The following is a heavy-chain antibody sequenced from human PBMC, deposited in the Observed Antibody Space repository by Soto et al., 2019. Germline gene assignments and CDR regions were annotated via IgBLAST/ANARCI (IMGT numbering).Heavy chain of an antibody. J-gene: IGHJ6*03. CDR3: ARQGDGGYCSGGSCYLLGDYYYYYYMDV. D-gene: IGHD2-15*01. V-gene: IGHV4-39*01. CDR2: IYYSGST. Sequence: PSETLSLTCTVSGGSISSSSYYWGWIRQPPGKGLEWIGSIYYSGSTYYNPSLKSRVTISVDTSKNQFSLKLSSVTAADTAVYYCARQGDGGYCSGGSCYLLGDYYYYYYMDVWGKGTTVTVSS. CDR1: GGSISSSSYY.